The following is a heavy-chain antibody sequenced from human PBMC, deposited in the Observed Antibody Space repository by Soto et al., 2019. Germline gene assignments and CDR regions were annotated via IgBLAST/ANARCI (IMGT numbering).Heavy chain of an antibody. Sequence: GAAVKVSCRASGYTFTTYGMSWVRQAPGQGLEWMGWISAYNGDTSYAQKLEGRVSMTTDTSTGSAYMELRSLSSVDTAEYYFVCNRPAAIFGENWFEPLGQRTTGTVPS. D-gene: IGHD2-2*01. CDR3: VCNRPAAIFGENWFEP. CDR1: GYTFTTYG. J-gene: IGHJ5*02. CDR2: ISAYNGDT. V-gene: IGHV1-18*01.